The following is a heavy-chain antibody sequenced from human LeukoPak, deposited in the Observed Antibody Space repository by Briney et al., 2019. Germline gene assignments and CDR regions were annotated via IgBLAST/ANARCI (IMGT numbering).Heavy chain of an antibody. CDR3: VKAHELLRSPLDY. V-gene: IGHV3-23*01. CDR2: ISGNAGST. J-gene: IGHJ4*02. CDR1: GFTFSSYA. D-gene: IGHD2-15*01. Sequence: PGGSLRLSCAASGFTFSSYAMNWVRQAPGKGLEWVSAISGNAGSTYYADSVKGRFTISRDNSKNTLYLQMNSLTAEATAVYYCVKAHELLRSPLDYWGQGTLVTVSS.